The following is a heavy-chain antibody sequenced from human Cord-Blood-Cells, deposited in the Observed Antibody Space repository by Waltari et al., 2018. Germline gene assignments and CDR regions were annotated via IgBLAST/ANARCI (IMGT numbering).Heavy chain of an antibody. V-gene: IGHV1-2*02. J-gene: IGHJ4*02. CDR2: INPNSGCT. CDR3: ARVSPAAGDY. Sequence: QVQLVQSGAEVKKPGASVKVSCKASGYTFTGYYMHWVRQAPGQGLEWMGWINPNSGCTKDATKCQGRVTMTRDTSISTAYMDLSRLRSDDTAVYYCARVSPAAGDYWGQGTLVTVSS. CDR1: GYTFTGYY. D-gene: IGHD6-13*01.